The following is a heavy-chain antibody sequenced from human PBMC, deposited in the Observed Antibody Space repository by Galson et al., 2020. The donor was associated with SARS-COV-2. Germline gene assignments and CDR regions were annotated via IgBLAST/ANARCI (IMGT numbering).Heavy chain of an antibody. V-gene: IGHV5-51*01. J-gene: IGHJ4*02. CDR2: MDPSDSDI. D-gene: IGHD3-16*01. CDR1: GYTFTTYW. CDR3: TRSAQLWIPDY. Sequence: GESLKISCKASGYTFTTYWIGWVRQMPGKGLEWLGIMDPSDSDIRYSPSFHGQVIISADKSISTAYLQWSSLKASDTAIYYCTRSAQLWIPDYWGQGTQVIVSS.